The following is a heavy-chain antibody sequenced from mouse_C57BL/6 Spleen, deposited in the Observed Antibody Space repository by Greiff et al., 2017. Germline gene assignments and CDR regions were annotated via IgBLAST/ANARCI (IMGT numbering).Heavy chain of an antibody. Sequence: VKLMASGPELVKPGASVKISCKASGYAFSSSWMNWVKQRPGKGLEWIGRIYPGDGDTNYNGKFKGKATLTADKSSRTAYMQLSSLTSEDSAVYFCARGIYPPYFDYWGQGTTLTVSS. V-gene: IGHV1-82*01. J-gene: IGHJ2*01. D-gene: IGHD2-1*01. CDR3: ARGIYPPYFDY. CDR1: GYAFSSSW. CDR2: IYPGDGDT.